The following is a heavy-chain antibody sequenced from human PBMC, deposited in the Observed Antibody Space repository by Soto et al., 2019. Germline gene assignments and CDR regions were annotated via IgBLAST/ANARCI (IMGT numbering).Heavy chain of an antibody. CDR3: ASGGSSLNFDS. CDR2: INSDGSST. CDR1: GFTFRSYW. D-gene: IGHD6-6*01. J-gene: IGHJ4*02. V-gene: IGHV3-74*01. Sequence: GGSLRLSRAASGFTFRSYWMQWVRQAPGKGLVWVSWINSDGSSTRYADSVKGRFTISRDNAKNTLYLQMNSLRAEDTAVYYCASGGSSLNFDSWGQGTLVTVSS.